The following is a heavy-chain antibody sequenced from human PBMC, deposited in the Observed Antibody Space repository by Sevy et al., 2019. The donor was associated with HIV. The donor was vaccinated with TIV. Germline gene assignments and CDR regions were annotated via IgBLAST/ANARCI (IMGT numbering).Heavy chain of an antibody. Sequence: GESLKISCKGSGYTFSNYWIGWVRQMPGKGLEWMGVIYPGDSETRYSPSFQGQVNISADKSSSTAYLQWSSLKTSDTAIYYCARYPIVVVPAAEYYFDYWGQGTLVTVSS. CDR2: IYPGDSET. J-gene: IGHJ4*02. V-gene: IGHV5-51*01. CDR1: GYTFSNYW. CDR3: ARYPIVVVPAAEYYFDY. D-gene: IGHD2-2*01.